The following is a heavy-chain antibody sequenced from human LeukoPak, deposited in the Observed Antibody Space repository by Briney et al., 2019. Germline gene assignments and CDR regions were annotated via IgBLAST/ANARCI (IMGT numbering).Heavy chain of an antibody. CDR3: VRDLAYAFDT. CDR1: GFAFSTFS. Sequence: GGSLSLSCSASGFAFSTFSFNWVRQAPGKGLEWLSYIRSSSSVADSVKGRFTISRDDAKHSLHLHMNSLRAEDTAVYYCVRDLAYAFDTWGQGTMVTVSS. V-gene: IGHV3-48*01. CDR2: IRSSSSV. J-gene: IGHJ3*02.